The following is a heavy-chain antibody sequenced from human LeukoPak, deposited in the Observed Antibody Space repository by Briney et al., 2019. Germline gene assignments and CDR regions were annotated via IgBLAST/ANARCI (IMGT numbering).Heavy chain of an antibody. Sequence: VASVKVSCKASGYTFTGYYMHWVRQAPGQGLEWMGWINPNSGGTNYAQKFQGRVTMTRDTSISTAYMELSRLTSDDTAVYFCATWGLHFDIWGQGTMVIVAS. V-gene: IGHV1-2*02. CDR2: INPNSGGT. CDR1: GYTFTGYY. CDR3: ATWGLHFDI. J-gene: IGHJ3*02. D-gene: IGHD3-16*01.